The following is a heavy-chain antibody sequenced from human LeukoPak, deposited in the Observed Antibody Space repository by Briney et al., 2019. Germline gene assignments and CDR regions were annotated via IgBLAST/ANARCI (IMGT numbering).Heavy chain of an antibody. CDR2: INHSGST. J-gene: IGHJ5*02. D-gene: IGHD3-16*01. V-gene: IGHV4-34*01. CDR3: ARGKPLLRLFDP. CDR1: GGSFSGYY. Sequence: SETLSLTCAVYGGSFSGYYWSWIRQPPGKGLEWIGEINHSGSTNYNPSLKSRVTISVDTSKNQFSLKLSSVTAADTAVYYCARGKPLLRLFDPWGQGTLLTVSP.